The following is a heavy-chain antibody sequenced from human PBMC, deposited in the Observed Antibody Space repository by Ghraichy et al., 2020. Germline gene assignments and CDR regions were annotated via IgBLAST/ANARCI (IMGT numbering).Heavy chain of an antibody. CDR3: ARVKSRNQPYSPTYFDY. V-gene: IGHV4-34*01. J-gene: IGHJ4*02. CDR2: INHSGST. D-gene: IGHD1-14*01. Sequence: SETLYLTCAVYGGSFSGYYWSWIRQPPGKGLEWIGEINHSGSTNYNPSLKSRVTISVDTSKNQFSLKLSSVTAADTAVYYCARVKSRNQPYSPTYFDYWGQGTLVTVSS. CDR1: GGSFSGYY.